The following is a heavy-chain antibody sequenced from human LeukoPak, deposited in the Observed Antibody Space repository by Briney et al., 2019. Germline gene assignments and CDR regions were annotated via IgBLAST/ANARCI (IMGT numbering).Heavy chain of an antibody. D-gene: IGHD6-13*01. Sequence: GRSLRLSCAASGFTFSSYGMHWVRQAPGKGLEWVAVISYDGSNKYYADSVKGRFTISRDNSKNTLYLQMNSLRAEDTAVYYCAKDRTPLSAYSSSWSASDYFDYWGQGTLVTVSS. V-gene: IGHV3-30*18. CDR3: AKDRTPLSAYSSSWSASDYFDY. CDR2: ISYDGSNK. CDR1: GFTFSSYG. J-gene: IGHJ4*02.